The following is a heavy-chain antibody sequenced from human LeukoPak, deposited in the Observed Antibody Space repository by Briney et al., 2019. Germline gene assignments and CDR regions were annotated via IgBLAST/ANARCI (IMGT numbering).Heavy chain of an antibody. D-gene: IGHD3-22*01. J-gene: IGHJ4*02. Sequence: ASVNVSCKASGYTXTSYGISGVRQGRGQGLEWMGWISAYNGNTNYAQKLQGRVTMTTDTATSTAYMELRSLRSDDTAVYYCARDKSLNYYDSSGYYYDYWGQGTMVTVSS. V-gene: IGHV1-18*01. CDR1: GYTXTSYG. CDR2: ISAYNGNT. CDR3: ARDKSLNYYDSSGYYYDY.